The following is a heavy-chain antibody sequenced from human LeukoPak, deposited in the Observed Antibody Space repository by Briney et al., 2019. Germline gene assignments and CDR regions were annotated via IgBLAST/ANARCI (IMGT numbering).Heavy chain of an antibody. Sequence: GSLRLSCAASGFTFSSYAMTWVRQAPGKGLEWVSAISGSGGSTYYADSVKGRFTISRDNSKNTLYLQMSSLRAEDTAVYYCAKQAGGSGSYYYYWGQGTLVTVSS. J-gene: IGHJ4*02. CDR3: AKQAGGSGSYYYY. CDR1: GFTFSSYA. D-gene: IGHD3-10*01. CDR2: ISGSGGST. V-gene: IGHV3-23*01.